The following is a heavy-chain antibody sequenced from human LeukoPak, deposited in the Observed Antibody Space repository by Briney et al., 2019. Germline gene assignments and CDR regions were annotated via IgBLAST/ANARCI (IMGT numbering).Heavy chain of an antibody. J-gene: IGHJ6*03. CDR2: ITSSSSYI. V-gene: IGHV3-21*06. CDR1: GFTFSSYN. D-gene: IGHD1-26*01. Sequence: GGSLRLSCAASGFTFSSYNMNCVRQDPGKGLEWVSSITSSSSYIYYADSVKGRFTISKDNAKNSLYLQMDSLRVEDTAEYYCARDPYSGNYGAYYMDVWGKGTTVTVSS. CDR3: ARDPYSGNYGAYYMDV.